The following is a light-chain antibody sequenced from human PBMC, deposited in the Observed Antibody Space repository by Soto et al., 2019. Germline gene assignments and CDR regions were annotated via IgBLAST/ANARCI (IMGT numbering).Light chain of an antibody. Sequence: DMPMTQSTTTLSASVGDRVTITCRASQNIRSWLAWYQQKPGKAPKVLIYDASTLESGVPSRFSGSGFGTEFTLTISSLQPDDFATYYCQHYNGYFGQGTKLEIK. J-gene: IGKJ2*01. CDR3: QHYNGY. V-gene: IGKV1-5*01. CDR1: QNIRSW. CDR2: DAS.